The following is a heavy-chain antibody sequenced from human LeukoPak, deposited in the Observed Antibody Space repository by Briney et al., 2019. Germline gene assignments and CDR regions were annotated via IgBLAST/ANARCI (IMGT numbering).Heavy chain of an antibody. V-gene: IGHV3-21*01. CDR1: GFTFISYS. CDR2: ISSSSSYI. CDR3: ARRGSSGKNY. Sequence: GGSLRLSCAASGFTFISYSMNWVRQAPGKGLEWVSSISSSSSYIYYADSVKGRFTTSRDNAKNSLYLQMNSLRAEDTAVYYCARRGSSGKNYWGQGTLVTVSS. J-gene: IGHJ4*02. D-gene: IGHD3-22*01.